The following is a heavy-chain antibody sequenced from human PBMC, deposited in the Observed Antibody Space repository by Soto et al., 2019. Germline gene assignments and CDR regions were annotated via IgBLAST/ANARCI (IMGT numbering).Heavy chain of an antibody. CDR1: GYSFTSYW. V-gene: IGHV5-51*01. CDR3: ARVYCSSTSCYPAYYGMDV. Sequence: GESLKISCKGSGYSFTSYWIGWVRQMPGKGLEWMGIIYPGDSDTRYSPSFQGQVTISADKSISTAYLQWSSLKASDTAMYYCARVYCSSTSCYPAYYGMDVWGQGTTVTVSS. CDR2: IYPGDSDT. J-gene: IGHJ6*02. D-gene: IGHD2-2*01.